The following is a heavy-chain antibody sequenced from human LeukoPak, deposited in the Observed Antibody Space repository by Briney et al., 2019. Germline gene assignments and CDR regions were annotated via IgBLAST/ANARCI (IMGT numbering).Heavy chain of an antibody. CDR2: MYTSGST. Sequence: PSETLSLICTVSGGSISSFYWNWMRQPAGKGLEWIGRMYTSGSTNYNPSLKRRVTMSVDTSKNQFSLKLKSVTAADTAVYYCATDLGDGTPFDIWGQGTMVTVSS. J-gene: IGHJ3*02. CDR3: ATDLGDGTPFDI. V-gene: IGHV4-4*07. D-gene: IGHD2-21*01. CDR1: GGSISSFY.